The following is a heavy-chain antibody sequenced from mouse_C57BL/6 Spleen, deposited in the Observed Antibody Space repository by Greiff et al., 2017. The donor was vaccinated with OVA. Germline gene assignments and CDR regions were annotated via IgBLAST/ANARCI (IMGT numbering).Heavy chain of an antibody. D-gene: IGHD1-1*01. CDR2: IGPGSGSN. Sequence: QVQLQQSGAELVKPGASVKISCKASGYTFTDYYINWVKQRPGQGLEWIGKIGPGSGSNYYTEKFKGKATLTADKSSSTAYMQLSSLTSEDSAVYFVARTTVVAHFGYWGQGTTLTVSS. V-gene: IGHV1-77*01. J-gene: IGHJ2*01. CDR1: GYTFTDYY. CDR3: ARTTVVAHFGY.